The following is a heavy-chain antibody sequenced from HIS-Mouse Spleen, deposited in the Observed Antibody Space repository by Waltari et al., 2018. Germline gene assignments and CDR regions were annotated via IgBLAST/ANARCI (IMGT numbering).Heavy chain of an antibody. CDR2: ISSSSSYI. V-gene: IGHV3-21*01. D-gene: IGHD6-13*01. J-gene: IGHJ4*02. Sequence: EVQLVESGGGLVKPGGSLRLSYAASGFTFSSYSMNWVRQAPGKGLEGVSSISSSSSYIYYADSVKGRFTISRDNAKNSLYLQMNSLRAEDTAVYYCARIAAAGTFDYWGQGTLVTVSS. CDR1: GFTFSSYS. CDR3: ARIAAAGTFDY.